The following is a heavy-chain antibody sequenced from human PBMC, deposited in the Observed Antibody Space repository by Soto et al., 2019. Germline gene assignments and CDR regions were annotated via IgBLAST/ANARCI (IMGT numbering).Heavy chain of an antibody. D-gene: IGHD6-6*01. V-gene: IGHV4-34*01. CDR2: INHSGST. Sequence: QVQLQQWGAGLLKPSETLSLTCAVYGGSFSGYYWSWIRQPPGKGLEWIGEINHSGSTNYNPSLKSGVTISVDTSKNQFSLKLSSVTAADTAVYYCARIIAARPGPYYYYGMDVWGQGTTVTVSS. J-gene: IGHJ6*02. CDR1: GGSFSGYY. CDR3: ARIIAARPGPYYYYGMDV.